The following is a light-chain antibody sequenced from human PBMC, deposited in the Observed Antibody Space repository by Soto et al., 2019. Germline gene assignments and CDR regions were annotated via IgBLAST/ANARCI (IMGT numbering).Light chain of an antibody. V-gene: IGKV4-1*01. CDR3: QQYYDTPFT. CDR2: WAS. J-gene: IGKJ3*01. CDR1: QSVLYSSNNKNY. Sequence: DIVMTQSPDSLAVSLGERATINCKSSQSVLYSSNNKNYLAWYQQKPGQPPKLLIYWASTRESGVPDRFSGSGSRTDFTLTISSLQAEDVAVYYCQQYYDTPFTFGPGTQVDIK.